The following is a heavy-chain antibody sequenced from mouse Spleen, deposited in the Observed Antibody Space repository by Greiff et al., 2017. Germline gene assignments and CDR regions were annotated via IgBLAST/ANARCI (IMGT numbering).Heavy chain of an antibody. CDR3: AREFYYGSSYGMDY. J-gene: IGHJ4*01. Sequence: EVQLMESGPGLVKPSQSLSLTCSVTGYSITSGYYWNWIRQFPGNKLEWMGYISYDGSNNYNPSLKNRISITRDTSKNQFFLKLNSVTTEDTATYYCAREFYYGSSYGMDYWGQGTSVTVSS. V-gene: IGHV3-6*01. CDR2: ISYDGSN. D-gene: IGHD1-1*01. CDR1: GYSITSGYY.